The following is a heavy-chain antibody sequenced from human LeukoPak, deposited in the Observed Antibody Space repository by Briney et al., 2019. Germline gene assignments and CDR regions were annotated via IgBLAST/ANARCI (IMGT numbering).Heavy chain of an antibody. CDR2: ISWNSGSI. CDR3: AKDSEDSSGYYPPDY. CDR1: GFTFDDYA. J-gene: IGHJ4*02. D-gene: IGHD3-22*01. Sequence: TGGSLRLSCAASGFTFDDYAMHWVRHAPGKGLEWVSGISWNSGSIGYADSVKGRFTISRDNAKNSLYLQMNSLRAEDTALYYCAKDSEDSSGYYPPDYWGQGTLVTVSS. V-gene: IGHV3-9*01.